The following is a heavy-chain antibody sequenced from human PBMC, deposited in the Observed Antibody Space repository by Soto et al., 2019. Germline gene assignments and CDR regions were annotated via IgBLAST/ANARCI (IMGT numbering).Heavy chain of an antibody. CDR1: GFTLSYYW. Sequence: EVQLVESGGGLVQPGGSLRVSCAGSGFTLSYYWMSWVRQAPGKGLEWVASIKQDGSEKYSVDAVKGRFTISRDNAKNSVYLQINTLRAEDTAVYYCARSDSGYDYDAWGQGTLVTVSS. CDR2: IKQDGSEK. V-gene: IGHV3-7*01. J-gene: IGHJ4*02. CDR3: ARSDSGYDYDA. D-gene: IGHD5-12*01.